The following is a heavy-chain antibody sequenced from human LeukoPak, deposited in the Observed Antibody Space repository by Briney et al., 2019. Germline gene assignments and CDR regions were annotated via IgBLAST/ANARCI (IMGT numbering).Heavy chain of an antibody. CDR1: GCTFTSYG. Sequence: ASVTVSCKASGCTFTSYGISWVRQAPGQGLEWMGWISAYNGNTNYAQKLRGRVTMTTDTSTSTAYMELRSLRSDDTAVYYCAREVVGGGVDYWGQGTLVTVSS. V-gene: IGHV1-18*01. D-gene: IGHD2-2*01. J-gene: IGHJ4*02. CDR3: AREVVGGGVDY. CDR2: ISAYNGNT.